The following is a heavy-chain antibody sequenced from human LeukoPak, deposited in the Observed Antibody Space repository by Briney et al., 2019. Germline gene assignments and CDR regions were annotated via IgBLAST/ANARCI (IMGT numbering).Heavy chain of an antibody. CDR1: GFTFSSYG. Sequence: GGSLRLSCAASGFTFSSYGMHWVRQAPGKGLEWVAVISYDGSNKYYADSVKGRFTISRDNSENTLYLQMNSLRAEDTAVYYCAKDSGQWLVNGMDVWGQGTTVTVSS. D-gene: IGHD6-19*01. V-gene: IGHV3-30*18. CDR3: AKDSGQWLVNGMDV. CDR2: ISYDGSNK. J-gene: IGHJ6*02.